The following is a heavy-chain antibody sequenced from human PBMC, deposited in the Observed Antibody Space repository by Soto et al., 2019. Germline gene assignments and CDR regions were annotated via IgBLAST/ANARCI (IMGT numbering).Heavy chain of an antibody. CDR1: GGSISSGDYY. CDR3: ARVRVDYYDSSGYYLFDY. J-gene: IGHJ4*02. D-gene: IGHD3-22*01. CDR2: IYYGGST. Sequence: PSETLSLTCTVSGGSISSGDYYWSWIRQPPGKGLEWIGYIYYGGSTYYNPSLKSRVTISVDTSKNQFSLKLSSVTAADTAVYYCARVRVDYYDSSGYYLFDYWGQGTLVTVSS. V-gene: IGHV4-30-4*01.